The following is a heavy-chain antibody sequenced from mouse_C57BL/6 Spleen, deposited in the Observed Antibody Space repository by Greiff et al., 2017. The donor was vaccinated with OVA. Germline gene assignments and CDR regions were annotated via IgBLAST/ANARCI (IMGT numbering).Heavy chain of an antibody. D-gene: IGHD1-1*01. CDR2: INYDGSST. V-gene: IGHV5-16*01. Sequence: EVKLMESEGGLVQPGSSMKLSCTASGFTFSDYYMAWVRQVPEKGLEWVANINYDGSSTYYLDSLKSRFIISRDNAKNILYLQMSSLKSEDTATYYCAREGQTTTFDYWGQGTTLTVSS. J-gene: IGHJ2*01. CDR3: AREGQTTTFDY. CDR1: GFTFSDYY.